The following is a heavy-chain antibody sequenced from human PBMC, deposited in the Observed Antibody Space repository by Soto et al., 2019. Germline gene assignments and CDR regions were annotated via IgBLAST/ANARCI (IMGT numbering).Heavy chain of an antibody. J-gene: IGHJ6*03. CDR3: ARIVVAADYYYYYMDV. CDR2: ISSSSSYI. D-gene: IGHD2-15*01. V-gene: IGHV3-21*01. CDR1: GFTFSSYS. Sequence: EVQLVESGGGLVKPGGSLRLSCAASGFTFSSYSMNWVRQAPGKGLEWVSSISSSSSYIYYADSVKGRFTISRDNAKNSQYLQMNSLRAEDTAVYYCARIVVAADYYYYYMDVWGKGTTVTVSS.